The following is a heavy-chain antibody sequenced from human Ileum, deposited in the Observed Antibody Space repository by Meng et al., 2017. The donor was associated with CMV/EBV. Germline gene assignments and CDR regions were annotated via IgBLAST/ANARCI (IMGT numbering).Heavy chain of an antibody. CDR2: IRYDGSNK. J-gene: IGHJ4*02. CDR1: GFTFSSYG. Sequence: GESLKISCAASGFTFSSYGMHWVRQAPGKGLEWVAFIRYDGSNKYYADSVKGRFTISRDNSKNTLYLQMNSLRAEDTAVYYCAKDAPPYCGGDCYSGYWGQGTLVTVSS. D-gene: IGHD2-21*01. CDR3: AKDAPPYCGGDCYSGY. V-gene: IGHV3-30*02.